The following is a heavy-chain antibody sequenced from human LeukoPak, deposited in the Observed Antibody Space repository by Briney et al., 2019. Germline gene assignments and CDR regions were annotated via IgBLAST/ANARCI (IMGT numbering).Heavy chain of an antibody. V-gene: IGHV3-66*01. Sequence: PGGSLRPSCAASGFTVSTNYMSWVRQAPGKGLEWVSIIYSGDRTDYADSLKGRFTISRDTSKNTLYLQMSSLRAEDTAVYYCARDVRKQGLWSWGQGTLVTVSS. D-gene: IGHD3-10*01. J-gene: IGHJ4*02. CDR3: ARDVRKQGLWS. CDR2: IYSGDRT. CDR1: GFTVSTNY.